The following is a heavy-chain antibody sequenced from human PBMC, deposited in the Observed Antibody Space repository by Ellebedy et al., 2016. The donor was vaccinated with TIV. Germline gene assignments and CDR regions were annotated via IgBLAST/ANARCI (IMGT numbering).Heavy chain of an antibody. CDR2: VNWNGADI. V-gene: IGHV3-9*01. CDR3: AKDQGYSAGWSLGYYYYGMDV. Sequence: LSLTXAASGFIFESYAMHWVRQAPGKGLEWVSGVNWNGADIGYAASVKGRFTISRDNAKNSLYLEMNNLRGEDTALYYCAKDQGYSAGWSLGYYYYGMDVWGQGTTVTVSS. J-gene: IGHJ6*02. D-gene: IGHD1-26*01. CDR1: GFIFESYA.